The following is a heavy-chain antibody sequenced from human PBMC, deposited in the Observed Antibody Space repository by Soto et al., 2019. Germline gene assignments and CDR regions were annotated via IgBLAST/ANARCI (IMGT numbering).Heavy chain of an antibody. V-gene: IGHV1-69*01. CDR2: IIPIFGTA. J-gene: IGHJ4*02. CDR1: GGTFSSYA. Sequence: QVQLVQSGAEVKKPGSSVKVSCKASGGTFSSYAISCVRQAPGQGLEWMGGIIPIFGTANYAQKFQGRVTITADESTSTAYMELSSLRSEDTAVYYCAREVGNYDILTGYFDYWGQGTLVTVSS. CDR3: AREVGNYDILTGYFDY. D-gene: IGHD3-9*01.